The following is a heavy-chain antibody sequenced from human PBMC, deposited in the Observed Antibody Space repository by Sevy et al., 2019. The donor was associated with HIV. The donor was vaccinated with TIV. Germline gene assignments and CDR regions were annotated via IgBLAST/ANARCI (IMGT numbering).Heavy chain of an antibody. J-gene: IGHJ6*03. D-gene: IGHD3-10*01. CDR2: ISYDGHMK. Sequence: GGSLRLSCTASGFTFSTHAAHWVRQAPGKGLEWVAVISYDGHMKYYAGSVKGRFTISRDNSKSALYMDMNSLRPDDTARYYCARGGSGSFDPFYYYYDRDVWGKGTTVTVSS. CDR1: GFTFSTHA. CDR3: ARGGSGSFDPFYYYYDRDV. V-gene: IGHV3-30-3*01.